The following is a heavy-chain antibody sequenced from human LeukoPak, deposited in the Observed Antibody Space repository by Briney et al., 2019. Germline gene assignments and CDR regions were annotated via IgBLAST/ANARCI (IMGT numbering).Heavy chain of an antibody. CDR3: AKGLRTGVGPYMGYHYYMDV. CDR1: GFTFSSFG. CDR2: ISYDGSNK. D-gene: IGHD3-16*01. Sequence: GGSLRLSCAASGFTFSSFGMHWVRQAPGKGLEWVAVISYDGSNKNYPDSVKGRFTISRDNSYNTVSLQMNSLRDEDTGVYYCAKGLRTGVGPYMGYHYYMDVWGKGATVTVSS. J-gene: IGHJ6*03. V-gene: IGHV3-33*05.